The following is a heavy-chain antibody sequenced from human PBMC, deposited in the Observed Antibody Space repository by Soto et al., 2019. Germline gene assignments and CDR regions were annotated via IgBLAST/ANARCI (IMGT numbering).Heavy chain of an antibody. J-gene: IGHJ6*02. Sequence: SETLSLTCAVYGGSFSGYYWSWIRQPPGKGLEWIGEINHSGSTNYNPSLKSRVTISVDTSKNQFSLKLSSVTAADTAVYYCARGRITGTTSVYYYYGMDVWGQGTTVTVSS. CDR1: GGSFSGYY. CDR3: ARGRITGTTSVYYYYGMDV. CDR2: INHSGST. D-gene: IGHD1-7*01. V-gene: IGHV4-34*01.